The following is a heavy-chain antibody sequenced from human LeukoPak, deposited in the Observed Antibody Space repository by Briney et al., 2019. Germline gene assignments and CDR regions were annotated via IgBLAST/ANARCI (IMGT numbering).Heavy chain of an antibody. CDR2: MNPNSGNT. D-gene: IGHD3-10*01. J-gene: IGHJ4*02. CDR1: GYTFTSYD. Sequence: ASVKVSCKASGYTFTSYDINWVRQATGQGLEWMGWMNPNSGNTGYALKFQGRVTMTRNTSISTAYMELSSLRSEDTTVYYCARVPTYYYGSGSYYKPLDYWGQGTLVTVSS. V-gene: IGHV1-8*01. CDR3: ARVPTYYYGSGSYYKPLDY.